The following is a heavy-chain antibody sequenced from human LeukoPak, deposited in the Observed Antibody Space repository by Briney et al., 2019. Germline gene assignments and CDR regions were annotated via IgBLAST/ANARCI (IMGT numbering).Heavy chain of an antibody. Sequence: SVKGRFTISRDNSKITVYLQMNSLKAEDTAVYYCARDPRWFEDGYNWVLGYWGQGTLVTVSS. V-gene: IGHV3-30*01. CDR3: ARDPRWFEDGYNWVLGY. D-gene: IGHD5-24*01. J-gene: IGHJ4*02.